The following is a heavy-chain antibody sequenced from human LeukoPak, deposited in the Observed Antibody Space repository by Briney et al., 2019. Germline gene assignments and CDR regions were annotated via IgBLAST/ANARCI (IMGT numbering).Heavy chain of an antibody. CDR2: INWNGDGT. CDR3: ARLGGPDYYFYYYMDV. D-gene: IGHD1-26*01. V-gene: IGHV3-20*04. J-gene: IGHJ6*03. CDR1: GFTLDDYG. Sequence: RPRGSLRLSCAASGFTLDDYGMSWVRQVPGKGLEWICGINWNGDGTGYADSVKGRFTISRDNAKNSLYLQMDSLRAEDTALYYCARLGGPDYYFYYYMDVWGKGPTVTVSS.